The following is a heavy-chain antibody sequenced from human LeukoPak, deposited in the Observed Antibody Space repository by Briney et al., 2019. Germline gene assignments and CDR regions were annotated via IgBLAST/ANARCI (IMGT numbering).Heavy chain of an antibody. CDR2: IRSKANSYAT. CDR3: TSLEYSSSSATLDFDY. CDR1: GFTFSGSA. D-gene: IGHD6-6*01. V-gene: IGHV3-73*01. J-gene: IGHJ4*02. Sequence: GGSLRLSCAASGFTFSGSAMHWVRQASGKGLEWVGRIRSKANSYATAYAASVKGRFTISRDDSKNTAYLQMNSLKTEDTAVYYCTSLEYSSSSATLDFDYWGQGTLVTVSS.